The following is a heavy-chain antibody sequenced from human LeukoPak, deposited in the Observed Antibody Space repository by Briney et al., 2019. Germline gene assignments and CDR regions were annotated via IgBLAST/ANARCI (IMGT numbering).Heavy chain of an antibody. CDR1: GYTFADNH. CDR2: ISPNSGVT. Sequence: ASVKVSCKASGYTFADNHMYWIRQAPGQGLECMGWISPNSGVTNYAQKFQGRLTMTGDTSISTGYMELSSLRSDDTAVYYCARELGRNAFDVWGQGTMVTVSS. V-gene: IGHV1-2*02. D-gene: IGHD7-27*01. CDR3: ARELGRNAFDV. J-gene: IGHJ3*01.